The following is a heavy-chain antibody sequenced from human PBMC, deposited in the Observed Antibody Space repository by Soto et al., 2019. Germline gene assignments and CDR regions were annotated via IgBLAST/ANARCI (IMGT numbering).Heavy chain of an antibody. CDR1: GLTFIIYG. Sequence: QVQLVESGGGVVHPGRPLRLSCAAPGLTFIIYGMHGVRRAPGTGLEGVAVISYDGSNKYYADSVKGRFTISRNNYKNTRYLQMNSLRAADTAVYYWAKEELAAAGMDYWGQGTLVTVSS. D-gene: IGHD6-13*01. CDR2: ISYDGSNK. J-gene: IGHJ4*02. V-gene: IGHV3-30*18. CDR3: AKEELAAAGMDY.